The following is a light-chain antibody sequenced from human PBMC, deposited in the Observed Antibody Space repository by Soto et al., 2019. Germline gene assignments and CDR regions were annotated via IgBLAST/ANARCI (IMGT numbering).Light chain of an antibody. J-gene: IGKJ4*01. CDR1: QNVAKNF. Sequence: EIVLTQSPGTLSLSPGERATLSCRASQNVAKNFLAWYQQKPGQAPRLLIYAASSKASGIPDRFSGSWSGSYSTLTISRLEPEDFAVLYCHQDASSPLTFGGGTKVES. CDR3: HQDASSPLT. V-gene: IGKV3-20*01. CDR2: AAS.